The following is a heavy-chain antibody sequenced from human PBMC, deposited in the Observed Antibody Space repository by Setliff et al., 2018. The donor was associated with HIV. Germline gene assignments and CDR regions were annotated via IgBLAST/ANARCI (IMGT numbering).Heavy chain of an antibody. CDR3: TTSGHGSGIYSYFDL. Sequence: GGSLRLSCVVSGFTFSSYSMNWVRQAPGKGLEWVSSISSSSSYIYYADSVKGRFTISRDNAKKSLYLQMNSLRAEDTAVYYCTTSGHGSGIYSYFDLWGRGTLVTVSS. CDR1: GFTFSSYS. CDR2: ISSSSSYI. V-gene: IGHV3-21*01. J-gene: IGHJ2*01. D-gene: IGHD3-10*01.